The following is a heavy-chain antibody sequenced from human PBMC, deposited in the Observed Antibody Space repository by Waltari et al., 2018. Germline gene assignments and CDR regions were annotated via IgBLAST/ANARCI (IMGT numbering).Heavy chain of an antibody. CDR1: GFSFNNHA. Sequence: EVQLLASGGGLVQPWGSLTLHCVGPGFSFNNHAMTWVLQSPIKGLEWISGIDVTGSTTYYADSVRGPFTISRDNVKSTLTLQMNNLRADDTAVYYCAKPLGASDSWGRGTLVTVSS. CDR3: AKPLGASDS. J-gene: IGHJ4*02. CDR2: IDVTGSTT. V-gene: IGHV3-23*01. D-gene: IGHD3-16*01.